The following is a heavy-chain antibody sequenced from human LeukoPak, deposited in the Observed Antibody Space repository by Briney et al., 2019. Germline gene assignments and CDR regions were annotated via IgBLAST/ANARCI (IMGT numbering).Heavy chain of an antibody. J-gene: IGHJ4*02. D-gene: IGHD5-12*01. V-gene: IGHV5-51*01. CDR3: ARQDGYESYYFDY. Sequence: GESLKISCKGSGYSFIYYWIGWVRQMPGQGLEWMGIIYPGDSDTRYSPSFQGQVTISADKSIGTAYLQWSSLKASDTAMYYCARQDGYESYYFDYWGQGTPVTVSS. CDR1: GYSFIYYW. CDR2: IYPGDSDT.